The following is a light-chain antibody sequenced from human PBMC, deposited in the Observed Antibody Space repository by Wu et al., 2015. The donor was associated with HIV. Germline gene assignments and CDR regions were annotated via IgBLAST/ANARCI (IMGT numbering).Light chain of an antibody. CDR1: QSISSY. CDR3: QQYKTWPLPFT. Sequence: EIVLTQSPATLSLSPGERATLSCRASQSISSYLAWFQQKSGQAPRLLIHSASTRATGVPARFSGSGSGTDFTLIINSLQSEDFGVYYCQQYKTWPLPFTFGGGTKVEIK. V-gene: IGKV3-15*01. CDR2: SAS. J-gene: IGKJ4*01.